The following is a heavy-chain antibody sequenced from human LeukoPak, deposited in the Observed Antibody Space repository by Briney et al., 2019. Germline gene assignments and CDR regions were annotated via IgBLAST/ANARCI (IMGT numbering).Heavy chain of an antibody. Sequence: GGSLRLSCAASGFTFSSYWMHWVRQAPGRGLEYVSAISSNGGSTYYANSVKGRLTISRDNSKNTLYLQMGSLRAEDMAVYYCARDRYCSGGSCSLLDYWGQGTLVTVSS. J-gene: IGHJ4*02. V-gene: IGHV3-64*01. CDR2: ISSNGGST. CDR3: ARDRYCSGGSCSLLDY. CDR1: GFTFSSYW. D-gene: IGHD2-15*01.